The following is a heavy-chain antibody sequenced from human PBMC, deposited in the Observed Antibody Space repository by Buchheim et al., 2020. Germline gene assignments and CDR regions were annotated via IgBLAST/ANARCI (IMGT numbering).Heavy chain of an antibody. D-gene: IGHD3-3*01. J-gene: IGHJ6*02. Sequence: QVQLVESGGGVVQPGRSLRLSCAASGFTFSSYGMHWVRQAPGKGLEWVAVIWYDGSNKYYADSVKGRFTISRDNSKNTLYLQMNSLRAEDTAVYYCARDREYDFWSGVGGMDVWGQGTT. CDR3: ARDREYDFWSGVGGMDV. CDR1: GFTFSSYG. V-gene: IGHV3-33*01. CDR2: IWYDGSNK.